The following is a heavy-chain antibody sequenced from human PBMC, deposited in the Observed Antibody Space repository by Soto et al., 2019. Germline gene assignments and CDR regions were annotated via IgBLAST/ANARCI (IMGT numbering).Heavy chain of an antibody. D-gene: IGHD3-16*01. V-gene: IGHV3-66*01. CDR3: ARDPWASDY. CDR2: INSGGST. J-gene: IGHJ4*02. Sequence: EVQLVESGGGLVQPGGSLRLSCAASGFTVSTKYMSWVRQAPGKGLEWVSVINSGGSTLYADSVRGRITIARDNSKNTVNLQMDSLRAEDSGVCYCARDPWASDYWGQGTLVTVSS. CDR1: GFTVSTKY.